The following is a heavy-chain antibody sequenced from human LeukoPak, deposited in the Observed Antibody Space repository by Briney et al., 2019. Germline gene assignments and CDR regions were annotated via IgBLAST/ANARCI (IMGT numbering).Heavy chain of an antibody. CDR3: ARDLGRYCSGGSCRYYSYYMDV. V-gene: IGHV1-18*01. J-gene: IGHJ6*03. D-gene: IGHD2-15*01. CDR2: ISTYNGNT. CDR1: GYTFTSYG. Sequence: ASVKVSCKASGYTFTSYGISWVRQAPGQGLEWMGWISTYNGNTNYAQKLQGRVTTTTDTSTSTAYMELRRLRSDDTAVYYCARDLGRYCSGGSCRYYSYYMDVWGKGTTVTVSS.